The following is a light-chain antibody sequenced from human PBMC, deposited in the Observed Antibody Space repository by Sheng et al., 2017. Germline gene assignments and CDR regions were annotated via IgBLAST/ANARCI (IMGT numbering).Light chain of an antibody. J-gene: IGKJ1*01. CDR1: QSINSW. V-gene: IGKV1-5*03. CDR2: KAS. CDR3: QQYNISPWT. Sequence: DIQMTQSPSTLSASVGDRVTVTCRASQSINSWLAWYQQKPGKAPKVLIYKASTLESGVPSRFSGSGSGTDFTLTITSLQPDDFATYYCQQYNISPWTFGQGTKVEIK.